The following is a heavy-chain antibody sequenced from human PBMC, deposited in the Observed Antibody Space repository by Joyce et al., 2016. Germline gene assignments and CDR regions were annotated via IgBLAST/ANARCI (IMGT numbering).Heavy chain of an antibody. CDR1: GYTFSAYY. Sequence: QVHLVQSGTEVKKPGASVKVSCKASGYTFSAYYIHWVRKAPGQGLEWMGWINPKSGGTDFAQKFEGRVTMTSDTSISTTYMELSRLRADDTAVYYCARSYSYDTNYYFFYWGQGTLVTVSS. V-gene: IGHV1-2*02. D-gene: IGHD3-22*01. CDR2: INPKSGGT. CDR3: ARSYSYDTNYYFFY. J-gene: IGHJ4*02.